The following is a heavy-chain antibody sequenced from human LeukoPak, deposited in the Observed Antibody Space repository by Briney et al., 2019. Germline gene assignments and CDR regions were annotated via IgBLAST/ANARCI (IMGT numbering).Heavy chain of an antibody. Sequence: ASVKVSCKASGYTFTSYDINWVRQATGQGLEWMGWMNPNSGNTGYAQKFQGRVTMTRNTSISTAYMELSSLRSEDTAVYYCARVGHRITFGGVIVPYFDYWGQGTLATVSS. CDR2: MNPNSGNT. J-gene: IGHJ4*02. CDR3: ARVGHRITFGGVIVPYFDY. CDR1: GYTFTSYD. V-gene: IGHV1-8*01. D-gene: IGHD3-16*02.